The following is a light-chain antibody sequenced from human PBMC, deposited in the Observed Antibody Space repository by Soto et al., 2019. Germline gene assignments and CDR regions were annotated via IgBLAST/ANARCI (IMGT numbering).Light chain of an antibody. CDR1: QSVSRNY. Sequence: TLSCRASQSVSRNYLAWYQQKPGQAPRLLIYDASSRATGIPDRFSGSGSGTDFTLTISRLEPEDFAVYYCQQYGNSPRITFGPGTKVDIK. V-gene: IGKV3-20*01. CDR2: DAS. CDR3: QQYGNSPRIT. J-gene: IGKJ3*01.